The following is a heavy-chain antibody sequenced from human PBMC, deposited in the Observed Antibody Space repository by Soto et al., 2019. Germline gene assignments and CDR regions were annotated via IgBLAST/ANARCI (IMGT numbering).Heavy chain of an antibody. CDR3: ASVESMDV. CDR1: GGTFSSYT. J-gene: IGHJ6*02. V-gene: IGHV1-69*02. CDR2: IIPILGIA. Sequence: QVQLVQSGAEVKKPGSSVKVSCKASGGTFSSYTISWVRQAPGQGLEWMGRIIPILGIANYAQKFQGRVTITADKSTSTAYVALSSLRSQDTAVYYCASVESMDVWAQGTTVTVSS. D-gene: IGHD2-15*01.